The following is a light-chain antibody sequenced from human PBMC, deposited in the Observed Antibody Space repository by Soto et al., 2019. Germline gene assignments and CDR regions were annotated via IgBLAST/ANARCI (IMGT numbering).Light chain of an antibody. Sequence: QSALTQPASVSGSPGQSITFSCTGTSSDIGVYNYVSWYQQHPGKAPKLMIYEVNNRPSGVSNRFSGSKSGSTASLTISGLQAEDEADYYCSSYTTSNTYVFGTGTKVTV. J-gene: IGLJ1*01. CDR2: EVN. CDR3: SSYTTSNTYV. CDR1: SSDIGVYNY. V-gene: IGLV2-14*01.